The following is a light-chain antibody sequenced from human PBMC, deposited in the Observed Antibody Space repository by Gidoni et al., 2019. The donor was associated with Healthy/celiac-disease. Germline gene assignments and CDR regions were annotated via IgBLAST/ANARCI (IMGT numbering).Light chain of an antibody. CDR1: QSVSSSY. CDR2: GAS. J-gene: IGKJ1*01. Sequence: EIVLTQSPGTLSLSPGERATLSCRASQSVSSSYLAWYQQKPGQAPRLLLDGASSRATGIPDRFSGSGSVTDFTLTISRLEPEDFSLYYCQQYGSSPGTFGQGTKVEIK. V-gene: IGKV3-20*01. CDR3: QQYGSSPGT.